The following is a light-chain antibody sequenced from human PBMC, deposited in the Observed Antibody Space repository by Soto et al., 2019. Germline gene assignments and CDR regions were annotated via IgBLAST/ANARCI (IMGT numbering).Light chain of an antibody. CDR3: SSYTSRTTFVI. CDR1: SSDIGGYNY. CDR2: EVS. Sequence: QSALTQPASVSGSPGQSITISCTGTSSDIGGYNYVSWYQHHPGKAPKLMIYEVSNRPSGVANRFSGSKSGNTASLTISGLQAEAEADYHCSSYTSRTTFVIFGGGTKLTVL. J-gene: IGLJ2*01. V-gene: IGLV2-14*01.